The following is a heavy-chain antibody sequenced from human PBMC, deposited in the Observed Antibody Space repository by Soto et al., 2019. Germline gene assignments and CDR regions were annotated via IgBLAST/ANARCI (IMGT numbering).Heavy chain of an antibody. J-gene: IGHJ5*02. Sequence: QVQLVQSGAEVRKPGASVKVSCKASGYTFIGYAMHWVRQAPGQRLEWMGWISAGNGNTKYSQKFQGRVTITRDTSASTAYMEMDSLTSEDTAVYYCARDGAGYNWYNWFDPWGQGTLVSVSS. CDR2: ISAGNGNT. CDR3: ARDGAGYNWYNWFDP. CDR1: GYTFIGYA. V-gene: IGHV1-3*01. D-gene: IGHD1-1*01.